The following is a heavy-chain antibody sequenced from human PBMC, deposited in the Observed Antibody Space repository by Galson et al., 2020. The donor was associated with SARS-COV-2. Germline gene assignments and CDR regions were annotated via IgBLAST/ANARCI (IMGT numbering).Heavy chain of an antibody. CDR2: IGTAGDT. J-gene: IGHJ6*03. Sequence: GGSLRLSCAASGFTFSSYDMHWVRQATGKGLEWVSAIGTAGDTYYPGSGKDRFTISRENAKNSLYLQMNSLRAGDTAVYYCARGGDYYGSGCYFRYYYYMDVWGKGTTVTGSS. CDR1: GFTFSSYD. CDR3: ARGGDYYGSGCYFRYYYYMDV. V-gene: IGHV3-13*01. D-gene: IGHD3-10*01.